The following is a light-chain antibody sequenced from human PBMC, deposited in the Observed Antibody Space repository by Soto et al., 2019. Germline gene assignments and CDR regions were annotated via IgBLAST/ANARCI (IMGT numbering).Light chain of an antibody. CDR1: QSISSY. Sequence: DIQMTQSPSSLSASVGDRVTITCRASQSISSYLNWYQQKPGKAPKLLIYAASSLQSGVPLRFSGSGSGTDFTLTISSLQPEDFATYYCQQSYSSPWTFGQGAKGDIK. CDR3: QQSYSSPWT. V-gene: IGKV1-39*01. CDR2: AAS. J-gene: IGKJ1*01.